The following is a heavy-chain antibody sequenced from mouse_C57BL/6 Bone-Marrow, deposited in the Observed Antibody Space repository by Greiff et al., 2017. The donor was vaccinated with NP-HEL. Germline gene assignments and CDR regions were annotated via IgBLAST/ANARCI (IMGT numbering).Heavy chain of an antibody. CDR3: ASDYDEGYFDY. Sequence: EVKLEESGGGLVQPGESLKLSCESNEYEFPSHDMSWVRKTPEKRLELVAAINSDGGSTYYPDTMERRFIISRDNTKKTLYLQMSSLRSEDTALYYCASDYDEGYFDYWGQGTTLTVSS. CDR2: INSDGGST. J-gene: IGHJ2*01. CDR1: EYEFPSHD. D-gene: IGHD2-4*01. V-gene: IGHV5-2*03.